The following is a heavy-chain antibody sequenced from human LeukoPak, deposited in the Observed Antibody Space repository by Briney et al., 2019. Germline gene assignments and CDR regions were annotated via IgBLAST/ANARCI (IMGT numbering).Heavy chain of an antibody. J-gene: IGHJ5*02. CDR3: ARGGDIVVVPAATSGSNWFDP. V-gene: IGHV4-34*01. CDR1: GGSFSGYY. CDR2: INHSGST. Sequence: SETLSLTCAVYGGSFSGYYWSWIRQPPGKGPEWIGEINHSGSTSYNPPLKSRVTISVDTSKNQFSLKLSSVTAADTAVYYCARGGDIVVVPAATSGSNWFDPWGQGTLVTVSS. D-gene: IGHD2-2*01.